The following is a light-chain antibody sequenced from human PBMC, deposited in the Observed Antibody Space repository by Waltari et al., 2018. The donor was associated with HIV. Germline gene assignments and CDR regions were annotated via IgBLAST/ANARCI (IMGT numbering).Light chain of an antibody. J-gene: IGLJ3*02. CDR2: LND. V-gene: IGLV1-47*01. CDR3: SVWDDSLAGWM. Sequence: QSVLTQPPSASGTPGQRVTISCSGSHPNIGSNNVHWYQQPPGAAPKPLISLNDQRPSVFPYRFAGSNSGTSASLVISVLRSEDEADYFCSVWDDSLAGWMFGGGTRLTVL. CDR1: HPNIGSNN.